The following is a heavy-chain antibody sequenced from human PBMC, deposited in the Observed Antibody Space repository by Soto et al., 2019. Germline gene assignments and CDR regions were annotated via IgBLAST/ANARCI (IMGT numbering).Heavy chain of an antibody. V-gene: IGHV4-59*01. CDR3: ARRVAVPAAHIDY. J-gene: IGHJ4*02. D-gene: IGHD2-2*01. Sequence: PSETLSLTCSVCGGSISGSYCSWIRQSPWKGLEWLGYVYYTGITNYSPSLRSRVSISVDTSKNEFSLRLSSVTAADTAVYFCARRVAVPAAHIDYWGQGTQVTVSS. CDR1: GGSISGSY. CDR2: VYYTGIT.